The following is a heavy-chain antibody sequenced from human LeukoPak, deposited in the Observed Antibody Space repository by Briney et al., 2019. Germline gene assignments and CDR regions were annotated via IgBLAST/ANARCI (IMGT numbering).Heavy chain of an antibody. J-gene: IGHJ3*02. D-gene: IGHD2-2*01. CDR1: GGSFSGYY. CDR2: INHSGST. Sequence: SETLSLTCAVYGGSFSGYYWSWIRQPPGKGLEWIGVINHSGSTNYNPSLKSRVTISVDTSKNQFSLKLSSVTAADTAVYYCARRNVVVPATMARAFDIWGQGTMVTVSS. V-gene: IGHV4-34*01. CDR3: ARRNVVVPATMARAFDI.